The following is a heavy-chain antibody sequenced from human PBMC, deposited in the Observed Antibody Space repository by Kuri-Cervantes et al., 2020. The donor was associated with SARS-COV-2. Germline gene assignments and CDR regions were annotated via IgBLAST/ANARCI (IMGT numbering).Heavy chain of an antibody. CDR3: AKLGNSPGYYYYMDV. J-gene: IGHJ6*03. Sequence: GESLKISCAASGFTFSSYAMSWGRQAPGKGMEWVSAIRGSGGSTYCADSVKGRFTISRDNSKNTLYLQMNSLRAEDTAVYYCAKLGNSPGYYYYMDVWGKGTMVTVSS. CDR2: IRGSGGST. CDR1: GFTFSSYA. D-gene: IGHD1-1*01. V-gene: IGHV3-23*01.